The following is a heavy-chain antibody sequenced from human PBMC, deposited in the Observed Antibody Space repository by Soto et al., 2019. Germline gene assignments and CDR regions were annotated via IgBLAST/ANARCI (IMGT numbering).Heavy chain of an antibody. Sequence: EVQLVESGGGLVQPGGSLSLSCATSGFNFDDYAMDWLRQVPGKGLEWVSSIDWNSAGIAYADSVRGRFTISRDNAKNSLYLLMNSLRVEDTAFYYCARDMEAVARRGGWFAPWGQGTLVTVSS. CDR3: ARDMEAVARRGGWFAP. CDR2: IDWNSAGI. CDR1: GFNFDDYA. J-gene: IGHJ5*02. D-gene: IGHD6-19*01. V-gene: IGHV3-9*01.